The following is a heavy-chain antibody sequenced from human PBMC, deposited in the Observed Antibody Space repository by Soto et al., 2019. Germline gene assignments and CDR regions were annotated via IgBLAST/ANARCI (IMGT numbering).Heavy chain of an antibody. D-gene: IGHD2-8*01. CDR1: GYCFTSYD. Sequence: ASVKVSCKASGYCFTSYDINWVRQANGQGLEWMGWMNPNSGDTGYAQKFQGRLTMTRDTSISTAYMELSSLRSEDTAIYYCASPSEGARSHLYFFTMGVWGQGTTVTVSS. CDR3: ASPSEGARSHLYFFTMGV. V-gene: IGHV1-8*01. J-gene: IGHJ6*02. CDR2: MNPNSGDT.